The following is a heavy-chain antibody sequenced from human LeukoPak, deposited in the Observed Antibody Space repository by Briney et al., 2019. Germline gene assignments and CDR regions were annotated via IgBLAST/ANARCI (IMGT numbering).Heavy chain of an antibody. CDR3: AKGLDWYSSGGSCYNIDY. CDR1: GFTFGSYG. V-gene: IGHV3-33*06. D-gene: IGHD2-15*01. Sequence: GGSLRLSCAASGFTFGSYGMHWVRQAPGKGLEWVAVIWYDGSNKYYADSVKGRFTISRDNSKNTLYLQMNSLRAEDTAVYYCAKGLDWYSSGGSCYNIDYWGQGTLVTVSS. J-gene: IGHJ4*02. CDR2: IWYDGSNK.